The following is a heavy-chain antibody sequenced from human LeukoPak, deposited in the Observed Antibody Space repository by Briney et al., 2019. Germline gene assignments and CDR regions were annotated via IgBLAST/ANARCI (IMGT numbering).Heavy chain of an antibody. V-gene: IGHV3-73*01. Sequence: GGSLRLSCAASGFTFSGAAMHWVRQAPGRGLQWVGRIRSKLNSYTTSYIGSVRGRFTISRDDSKNTAYLQMNSLQSEDTAVYYCLSGGYRFDPWGQGTLVTVSS. D-gene: IGHD3-22*01. CDR2: IRSKLNSYTT. CDR1: GFTFSGAA. CDR3: LSGGYRFDP. J-gene: IGHJ5*02.